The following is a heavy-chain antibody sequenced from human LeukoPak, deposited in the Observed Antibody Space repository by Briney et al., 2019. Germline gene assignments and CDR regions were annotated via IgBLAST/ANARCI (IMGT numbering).Heavy chain of an antibody. CDR1: GGTFSTYV. CDR3: ARQRVVATTPLDYFDY. J-gene: IGHJ4*02. Sequence: SVKVSCKASGGTFSTYVISWVRQAPGQGLEWMGRIIPIFTTVGYSQKFQGRLTITTDESTSTAYMELSSLRSEDTAMYYCARQRVVATTPLDYFDYWGQGTLVTVSS. V-gene: IGHV1-69*05. CDR2: IIPIFTTV. D-gene: IGHD2-15*01.